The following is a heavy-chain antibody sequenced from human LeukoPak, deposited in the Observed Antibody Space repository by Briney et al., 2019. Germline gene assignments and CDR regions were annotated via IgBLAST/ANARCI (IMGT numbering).Heavy chain of an antibody. CDR1: GYTFTSYY. D-gene: IGHD1-1*01. CDR2: IDPSGGST. CDR3: ARDKSGTTQGDFDY. Sequence: ASVKVSCKASGYTFTSYYMHWVRQAPGQGLEWMGIIDPSGGSTSYAQKFQGRVTMTRDTSKSTVYMDLSSLKSEDTAVYYCARDKSGTTQGDFDYWGQGTLVTVSS. V-gene: IGHV1-46*01. J-gene: IGHJ4*02.